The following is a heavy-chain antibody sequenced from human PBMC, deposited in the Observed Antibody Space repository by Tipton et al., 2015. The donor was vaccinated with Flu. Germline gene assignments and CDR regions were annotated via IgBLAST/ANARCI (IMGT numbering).Heavy chain of an antibody. V-gene: IGHV3-74*01. Sequence: GSLRLSCAASGFIFSSYWMHWVRQAPGKGLVWVSRISSDGSTTNYADSVKGRFTITRDNAKNTLYLQMNSLRAEDTAVYYCARDPAPSVDYWGQGTLVTVSS. J-gene: IGHJ4*02. CDR2: ISSDGSTT. CDR1: GFIFSSYW. CDR3: ARDPAPSVDY.